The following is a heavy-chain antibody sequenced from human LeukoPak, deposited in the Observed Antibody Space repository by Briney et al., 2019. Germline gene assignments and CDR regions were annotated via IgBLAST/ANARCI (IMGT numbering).Heavy chain of an antibody. V-gene: IGHV4-31*03. CDR2: IYYSGST. Sequence: PSETLSLTCTVSGGSISSGGYYWSWIRQHPGKGLEWIGYIYYSGSTYYNPSLKSRVTISVDTSKNQFSLKLSSVTAADTAVYYCAEYSSSSAFDYWGQGTLVTVFS. CDR1: GGSISSGGYY. D-gene: IGHD6-6*01. J-gene: IGHJ4*02. CDR3: AEYSSSSAFDY.